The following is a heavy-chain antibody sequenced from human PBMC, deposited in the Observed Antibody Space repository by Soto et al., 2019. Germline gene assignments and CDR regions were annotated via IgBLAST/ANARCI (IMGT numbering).Heavy chain of an antibody. V-gene: IGHV3-23*01. CDR2: ISDSAGST. Sequence: PAGSLRLSCAASGFTFGSYAMSWVRQAPGKGLEWVSGISDSAGSTYYGDSVKGRFTISRDSSRNTLFLQMNSLRVEDTAIYYCAKVADYYYTMDVWGQGTTVTVSS. J-gene: IGHJ6*02. CDR3: AKVADYYYTMDV. CDR1: GFTFGSYA.